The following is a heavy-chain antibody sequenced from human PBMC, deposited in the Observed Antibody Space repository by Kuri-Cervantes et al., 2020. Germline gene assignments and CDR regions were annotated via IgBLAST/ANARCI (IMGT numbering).Heavy chain of an antibody. CDR1: GGSFSGYY. Sequence: SETLSLTCAVYGGSFSGYYWSWIRQPPGKGLEWIGEINHSGSTNYNPSLKGRVTISVDTSKNQFSLKLSSVTAADTAVYYCAREMTFGEPPDYWGQGTLVTVSS. D-gene: IGHD3-16*01. CDR2: INHSGST. CDR3: AREMTFGEPPDY. J-gene: IGHJ4*02. V-gene: IGHV4-34*01.